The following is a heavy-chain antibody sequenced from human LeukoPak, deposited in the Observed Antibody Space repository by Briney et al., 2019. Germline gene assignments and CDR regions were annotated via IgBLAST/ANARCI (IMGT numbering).Heavy chain of an antibody. D-gene: IGHD5-12*01. Sequence: PGGSLRLSCAASGFTFSGYTMNWVRQTPGKGLEWVSAISDSGGNTHYADSVKGRFTVSRDNSKNTLYLQMNSLRAEDTAVYYCAKHGYSAHDSPWGQGTLVTVSS. CDR3: AKHGYSAHDSP. J-gene: IGHJ5*02. CDR2: ISDSGGNT. CDR1: GFTFSGYT. V-gene: IGHV3-23*01.